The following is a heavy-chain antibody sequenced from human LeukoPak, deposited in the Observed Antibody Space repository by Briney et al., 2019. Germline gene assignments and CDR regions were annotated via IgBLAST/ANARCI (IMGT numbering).Heavy chain of an antibody. CDR1: GFTFSSYT. V-gene: IGHV3-21*01. CDR3: ARGAYCSGGRCPGAFDI. Sequence: GGSLRLSCAASGFTFSSYTMNWVRQAPGKGLEWVSSISGSSSYIYYADSVKGRFTISRDNAMDSQYLQMNSLRAEDTAVYYCARGAYCSGGRCPGAFDIWGQGTMVTVSS. D-gene: IGHD2-15*01. J-gene: IGHJ3*02. CDR2: ISGSSSYI.